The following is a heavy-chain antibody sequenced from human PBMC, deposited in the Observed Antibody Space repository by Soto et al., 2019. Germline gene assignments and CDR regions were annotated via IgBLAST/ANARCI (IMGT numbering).Heavy chain of an antibody. D-gene: IGHD3-10*01. V-gene: IGHV3-30*03. CDR2: ISYDGSNK. CDR1: GFPFSSYG. CDR3: VGGQYYFDY. Sequence: QVQLVESGGGVVQPGRSLRLSCAASGFPFSSYGMHWVREAPGKGLEWVAVISYDGSNKYYSDSGKGRFTISRDNSASTLYLQMNSLRPEDTALYYCVGGQYYFDYRCPGTLVTDSP. J-gene: IGHJ4*02.